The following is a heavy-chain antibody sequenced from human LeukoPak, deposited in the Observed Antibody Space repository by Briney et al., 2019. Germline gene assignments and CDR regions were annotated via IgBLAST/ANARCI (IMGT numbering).Heavy chain of an antibody. CDR3: AKGGSFYDSSGYADY. V-gene: IGHV3-23*01. Sequence: GGSLRLSCAASGFTFSSCAMSWVRQAPGKGLEWVSAISGSGSSTYYADSVKGRFAISRDNSKNTLSLQMNSLRAEDTAVYYCAKGGSFYDSSGYADYWGQGTLVTVSS. CDR2: ISGSGSST. D-gene: IGHD3-22*01. J-gene: IGHJ4*02. CDR1: GFTFSSCA.